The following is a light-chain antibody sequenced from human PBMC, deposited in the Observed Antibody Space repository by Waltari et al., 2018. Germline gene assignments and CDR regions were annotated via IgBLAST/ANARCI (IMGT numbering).Light chain of an antibody. Sequence: QSVLTQPPSASGTLGQRVTIPCSGTISHIGNNPVNWYQQLPQSAPKLLVYYKNHRPSGVPDRFSASKSGTSAALVISGLQSEDEADYYCAAWDDSVTGVVFGGGTKLTVL. J-gene: IGLJ3*02. CDR1: ISHIGNNP. CDR2: YKN. V-gene: IGLV1-44*01. CDR3: AAWDDSVTGVV.